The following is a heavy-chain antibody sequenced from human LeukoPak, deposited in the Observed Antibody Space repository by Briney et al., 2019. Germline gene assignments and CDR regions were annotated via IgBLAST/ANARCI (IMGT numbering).Heavy chain of an antibody. V-gene: IGHV3-64*01. J-gene: IGHJ4*02. CDR3: ARRQCTSSSCYLDY. CDR2: VSADGGRT. Sequence: PGGSLRLPCAASGFTFNIFAINWVRQAPGKGLEYVSAVSADGGRTYYANSVKGRFNISRENSKNMLYLQMGSLRGDDMAVYYCARRQCTSSSCYLDYWGQGTLVTVSS. CDR1: GFTFNIFA. D-gene: IGHD2-2*01.